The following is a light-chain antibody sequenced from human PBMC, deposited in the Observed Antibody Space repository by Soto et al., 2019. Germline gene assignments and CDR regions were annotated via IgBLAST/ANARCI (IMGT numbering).Light chain of an antibody. J-gene: IGKJ1*01. CDR3: QQYNSYSVT. CDR2: TAS. Sequence: IQLTQSPASLSASVGDRVTFTCRASQDIAIYLAWYQQKPGEAPNLLIHTASTLHGGVPSRFSGSGSGTEFTLTISSLQPDDFATYYCQQYNSYSVTFGQGTKWIS. V-gene: IGKV1-9*01. CDR1: QDIAIY.